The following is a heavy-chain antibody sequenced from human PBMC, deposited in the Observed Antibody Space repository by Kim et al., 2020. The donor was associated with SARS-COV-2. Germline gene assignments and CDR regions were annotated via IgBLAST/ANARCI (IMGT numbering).Heavy chain of an antibody. V-gene: IGHV3-23*01. J-gene: IGHJ4*02. CDR1: GFTFSSYA. CDR3: AKEPGIAAAGGDYFDY. D-gene: IGHD6-13*01. Sequence: GGSLRLSCAASGFTFSSYAMSWVRQAPGKGLEWVSAISGSGGSTYYADSVKGRFTISRDNSKNTLYLQMNSLRAEDTAVYYCAKEPGIAAAGGDYFDYWGQGTLVTVSS. CDR2: ISGSGGST.